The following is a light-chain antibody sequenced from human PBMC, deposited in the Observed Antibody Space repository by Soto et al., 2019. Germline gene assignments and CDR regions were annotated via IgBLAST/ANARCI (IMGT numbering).Light chain of an antibody. Sequence: EIVLTQSPGTLSLSPGERATLSCRASQSISSSYLSWYQQKPGQAPGLLIYGASRRATGIPDRFIVSGSGTDFPLTISSLCPEDFAMYYCQQYGYSTVMYTFGQGTKLVIK. V-gene: IGKV3-20*01. J-gene: IGKJ2*01. CDR1: QSISSSY. CDR2: GAS. CDR3: QQYGYSTVMYT.